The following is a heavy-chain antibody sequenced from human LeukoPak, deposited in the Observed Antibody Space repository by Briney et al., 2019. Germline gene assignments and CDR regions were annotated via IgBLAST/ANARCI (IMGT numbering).Heavy chain of an antibody. J-gene: IGHJ4*02. CDR1: GGTFSSYA. CDR3: ASVKRPAAPVFDY. D-gene: IGHD6-25*01. V-gene: IGHV1-69*06. Sequence: PWASVKVSCKASGGTFSSYAISWVRQAPGQGLEWMGGIIPIFGTANYAQTFQGRVTITADKSTSTAYMELSSLRSEGTAVYYCASVKRPAAPVFDYGGQGTLSPSPQ. CDR2: IIPIFGTA.